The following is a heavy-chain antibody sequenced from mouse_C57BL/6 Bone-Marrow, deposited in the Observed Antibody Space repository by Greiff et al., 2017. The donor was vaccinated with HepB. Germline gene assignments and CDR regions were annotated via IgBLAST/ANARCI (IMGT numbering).Heavy chain of an antibody. CDR1: GYSITSGYY. J-gene: IGHJ2*01. CDR3: AREDWYVYYFDY. D-gene: IGHD2-14*01. V-gene: IGHV3-6*01. CDR2: ISYDGSN. Sequence: EVQLQQSGPGLVKPSQSLSLTCSVTGYSITSGYYWNWIRQFPGNKLEWMGYISYDGSNNYNPSLKNRISITRDTSKNQFFLKLNSVTTEDTATYYCAREDWYVYYFDYWGQGTTLTVSS.